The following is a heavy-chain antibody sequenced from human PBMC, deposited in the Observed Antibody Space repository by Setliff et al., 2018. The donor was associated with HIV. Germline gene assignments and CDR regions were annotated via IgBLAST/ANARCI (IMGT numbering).Heavy chain of an antibody. CDR2: IYYSGST. J-gene: IGHJ6*02. D-gene: IGHD4-17*01. CDR1: GGSISSSSYY. Sequence: SLTCTVSGGSISSSSYYWGWIRQPPGKGLEWIGSIYYSGSTYYNPSLKSRVTISVDTSKNQFSMKLSSATAADTAVYYCARDYGDTPSYYYYYGMDVWGQGTTVTVSS. CDR3: ARDYGDTPSYYYYYGMDV. V-gene: IGHV4-39*07.